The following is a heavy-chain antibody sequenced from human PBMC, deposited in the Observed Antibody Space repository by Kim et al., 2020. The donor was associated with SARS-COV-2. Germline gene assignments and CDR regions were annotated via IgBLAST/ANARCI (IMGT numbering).Heavy chain of an antibody. Sequence: GGSLRLSCAASGFTFSSHWMSWVRQAPGKGLEWVANIKHDGSEKYYVDSVKGRFTISRDNAKNSLYLEMNSLRAEDTAVYYCATWFYSGSYYGAFDIWG. D-gene: IGHD1-26*01. V-gene: IGHV3-7*01. J-gene: IGHJ3*02. CDR3: ATWFYSGSYYGAFDI. CDR2: IKHDGSEK. CDR1: GFTFSSHW.